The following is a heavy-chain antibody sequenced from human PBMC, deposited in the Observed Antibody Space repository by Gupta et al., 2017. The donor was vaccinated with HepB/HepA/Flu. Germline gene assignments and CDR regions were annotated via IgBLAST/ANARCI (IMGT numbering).Heavy chain of an antibody. Sequence: QLQLQESGPGLVKPSETLSLTCTVSGGSISSSSYYWGWIRQPPGKGLEWIGSIYYSGSTYYNPSLKSRVTISVDTSKNQFSLKLSSVTAADTAVYYCARHLHHVAVALNWFDPWGQGTLVTVSS. J-gene: IGHJ5*02. V-gene: IGHV4-39*01. D-gene: IGHD6-19*01. CDR1: GGSISSSSYY. CDR3: ARHLHHVAVALNWFDP. CDR2: IYYSGST.